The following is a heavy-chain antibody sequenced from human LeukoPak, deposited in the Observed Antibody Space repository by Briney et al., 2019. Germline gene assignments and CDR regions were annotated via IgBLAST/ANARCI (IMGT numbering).Heavy chain of an antibody. CDR3: ARDLVDFWSGYYIDY. CDR2: IYSGGST. Sequence: TGGSLRLSCAASGFTVSSNYMGWVRQAPGKGLEWVSVIYSGGSTYYADSVKGRFTISRDNSKNTLYLQMNSLRAEDTAVYYCARDLVDFWSGYYIDYWGQGTLVTVSS. D-gene: IGHD3-3*01. CDR1: GFTVSSNY. V-gene: IGHV3-66*02. J-gene: IGHJ4*02.